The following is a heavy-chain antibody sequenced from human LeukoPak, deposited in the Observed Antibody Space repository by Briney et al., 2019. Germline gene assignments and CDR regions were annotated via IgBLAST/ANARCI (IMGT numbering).Heavy chain of an antibody. CDR2: ISAYNGNT. CDR1: GYTFTTYG. D-gene: IGHD7-27*01. J-gene: IGHJ4*02. V-gene: IGHV1-18*01. CDR3: ARDVELGSYFDY. Sequence: ASVKVSCKASGYTFTTYGISWVRQAPGQGLEWMGWISAYNGNTNYAQKLQGRVTMTTDTSTSTAYMELRSLRSDDTAVYYCARDVELGSYFDYWGQGTLVTVSS.